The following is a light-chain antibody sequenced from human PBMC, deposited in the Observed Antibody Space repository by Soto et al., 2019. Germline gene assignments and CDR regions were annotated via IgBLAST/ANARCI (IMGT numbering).Light chain of an antibody. CDR1: QIISTY. CDR3: QQSYCTPLT. J-gene: IGKJ2*01. Sequence: DIQMTQSPSALSASVGDRVTISCRASQIISTYLNWYQQKPGKAPKDLIYASSSLQSGVPSKFSGTGSGTDFILTISSLQPEDCATYYCQQSYCTPLTSGQGTKLEIK. V-gene: IGKV1-39*01. CDR2: ASS.